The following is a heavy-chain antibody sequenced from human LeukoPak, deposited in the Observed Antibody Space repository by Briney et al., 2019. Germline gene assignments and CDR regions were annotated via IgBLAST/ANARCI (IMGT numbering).Heavy chain of an antibody. D-gene: IGHD2-15*01. CDR1: GFSITTNGVG. CDR3: AHSLRRPSCSGGNCYYFDY. V-gene: IGHV2-5*02. CDR2: IFWDGNR. Sequence: VSGPTLVNPTQTLPLTCTVTGFSITTNGVGVGWIRQAPGKALEWLAVIFWDGNRRYNSSLRSRLTITSDNSKNQVALTMTNMDPVDTATYFCAHSLRRPSCSGGNCYYFDYWGQGTLVTVSS. J-gene: IGHJ4*02.